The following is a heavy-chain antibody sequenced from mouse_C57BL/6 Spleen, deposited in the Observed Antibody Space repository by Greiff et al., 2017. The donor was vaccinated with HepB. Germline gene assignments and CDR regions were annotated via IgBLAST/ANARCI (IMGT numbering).Heavy chain of an antibody. Sequence: QVQLKESGAELVRPGASVTLSCKASGYTFTDYEMHWVKQTPVHGLEWIGAIDPETGGTAYNQKFKGKAILTADKSSSTAYMELRSLTSEDSAVYYCTSYGSSYAMDYWGQGTSVTVSS. CDR3: TSYGSSYAMDY. D-gene: IGHD1-1*01. CDR1: GYTFTDYE. J-gene: IGHJ4*01. V-gene: IGHV1-15*01. CDR2: IDPETGGT.